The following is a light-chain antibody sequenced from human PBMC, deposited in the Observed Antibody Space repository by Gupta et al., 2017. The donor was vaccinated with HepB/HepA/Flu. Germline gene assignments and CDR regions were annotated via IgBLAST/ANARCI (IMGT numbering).Light chain of an antibody. V-gene: IGKV1-39*01. CDR1: QSVDTY. J-gene: IGKJ4*01. CDR2: DAS. Sequence: DIQMTQSPSSLSASVGDRVTITCRASQSVDTYLSWYQQKPGKAPNLLIYDASTLQSGVTSRFSGSGSGIHFTLTINTLHPEDFAPYFCQQVYNPPGLTFGGGTKVEI. CDR3: QQVYNPPGLT.